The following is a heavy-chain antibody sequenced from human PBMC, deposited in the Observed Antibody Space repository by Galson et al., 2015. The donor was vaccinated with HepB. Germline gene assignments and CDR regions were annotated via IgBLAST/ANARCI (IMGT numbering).Heavy chain of an antibody. CDR1: GFTFSDYA. CDR3: AKEGLPYYDFWSGSTNWFDP. D-gene: IGHD3-3*01. CDR2: ISGSGGST. V-gene: IGHV3-23*01. Sequence: SLRLSCAASGFTFSDYAMSWVRQAPGKGLEWVSGISGSGGSTYYADSVKGRFTISRDNSKNTLYLQMNSLRAEDTAVYYCAKEGLPYYDFWSGSTNWFDPWGQGTLVTVSS. J-gene: IGHJ5*02.